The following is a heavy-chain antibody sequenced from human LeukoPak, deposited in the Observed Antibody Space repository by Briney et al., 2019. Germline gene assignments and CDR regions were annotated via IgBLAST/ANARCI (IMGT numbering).Heavy chain of an antibody. J-gene: IGHJ6*03. CDR3: ARSGYCSGGSCYPGGDYYYYYMDV. D-gene: IGHD2-15*01. CDR1: GGSISSYY. CDR2: IYYSGST. V-gene: IGHV4-59*08. Sequence: PSETLSLTCTVSGGSISSYYWSWIRQPPGKGLEWIGYIYYSGSTNYNPSLKSRVTISVDTSKNQFSLKLSSVTAADTAVYYCARSGYCSGGSCYPGGDYYYYYMDVWGKGTRSPSP.